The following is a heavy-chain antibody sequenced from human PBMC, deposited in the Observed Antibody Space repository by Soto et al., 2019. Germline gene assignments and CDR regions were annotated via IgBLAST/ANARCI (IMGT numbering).Heavy chain of an antibody. V-gene: IGHV1-69*12. CDR1: GGTFSSYA. Sequence: QVQLVQSGAEVKKPGSSVKVSCKASGGTFSSYAISWVRQAPGQGLEWMGGIIPIFGTANYAQKFQGRVTITADESTSTAYMERSSLRSEDTAVYYCARLIAVAGTGNFDYWGQGTLVTVSS. D-gene: IGHD6-19*01. CDR3: ARLIAVAGTGNFDY. CDR2: IIPIFGTA. J-gene: IGHJ4*02.